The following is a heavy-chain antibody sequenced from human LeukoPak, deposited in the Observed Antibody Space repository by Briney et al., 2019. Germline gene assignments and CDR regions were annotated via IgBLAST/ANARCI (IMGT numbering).Heavy chain of an antibody. D-gene: IGHD6-13*01. V-gene: IGHV3-23*01. CDR1: GFTFSSYG. CDR2: ISGSGGST. Sequence: GGSLRLSCAASGFTFSSYGMSWVRQAPGKGLEWVSAISGSGGSTYYADSVKGRFTISRDNSKNTLYLQMNSLRAEDTAVYYCAKVGTGAAANATPMDDAFDIWGQGTMVTVSS. CDR3: AKVGTGAAANATPMDDAFDI. J-gene: IGHJ3*02.